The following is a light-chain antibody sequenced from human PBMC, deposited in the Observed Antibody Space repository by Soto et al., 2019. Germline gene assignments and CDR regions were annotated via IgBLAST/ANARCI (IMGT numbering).Light chain of an antibody. V-gene: IGLV2-14*03. CDR3: GSYSSSSTLYV. CDR2: DVS. Sequence: QSALTQPASVSGSPGQSITISCTGTSSDVGGSNYVSWYQQHPGKAPKLMIYDVSNRPSGVSNRFSGSKSGNTASLTSSGLQAEDEADYYCGSYSSSSTLYVFVTGTKLTVL. J-gene: IGLJ1*01. CDR1: SSDVGGSNY.